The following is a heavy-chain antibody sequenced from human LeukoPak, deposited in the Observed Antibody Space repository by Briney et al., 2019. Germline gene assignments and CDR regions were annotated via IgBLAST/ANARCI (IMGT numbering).Heavy chain of an antibody. Sequence: PSETLSLTCTVSGGSISSYYWSWFRQPAGKGLEWIGRIYTSGSTNYNPSLKSRVTTSVDTSKNQFSLKLSSVTAADTAVYYCARDSSWNDGRYWFDPWGQGALVTVSS. V-gene: IGHV4-4*07. J-gene: IGHJ5*02. CDR3: ARDSSWNDGRYWFDP. CDR2: IYTSGST. CDR1: GGSISSYY. D-gene: IGHD1-1*01.